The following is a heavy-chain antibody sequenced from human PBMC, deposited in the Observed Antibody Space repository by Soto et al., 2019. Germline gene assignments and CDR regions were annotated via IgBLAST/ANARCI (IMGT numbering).Heavy chain of an antibody. D-gene: IGHD3-22*01. J-gene: IGHJ4*02. V-gene: IGHV1-2*02. CDR2: INPNSGGT. Sequence: ASVKVSCKASGYTFTGYYMHWVRQAPGQGLEWMGWINPNSGGTNYAQKFQGRVTMTRDTSISTAYMELSRLRSDDTAVYYCARDGFSLDIPYYYDSSGYSHLDYWGQGTLVTVSS. CDR3: ARDGFSLDIPYYYDSSGYSHLDY. CDR1: GYTFTGYY.